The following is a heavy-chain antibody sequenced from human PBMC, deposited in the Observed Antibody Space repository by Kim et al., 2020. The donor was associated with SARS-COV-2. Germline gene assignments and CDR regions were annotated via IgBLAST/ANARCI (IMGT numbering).Heavy chain of an antibody. CDR2: ISSSGSTI. J-gene: IGHJ5*02. CDR1: GFTFSSYE. V-gene: IGHV3-48*03. CDR3: APEPNQSHP. Sequence: GGSLRLSCAASGFTFSSYEMNWVRQAPGKGLEWVSYISSSGSTIYYADSVKGRFTISRDNAKNSLYLQMNSLRAEDTAVYYCAPEPNQSHPWGQGTLVTVSS. D-gene: IGHD1-26*01.